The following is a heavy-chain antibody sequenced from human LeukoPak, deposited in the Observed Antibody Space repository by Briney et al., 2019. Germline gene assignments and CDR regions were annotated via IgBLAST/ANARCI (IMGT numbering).Heavy chain of an antibody. CDR1: RFTFSNYA. Sequence: GGSLRLSCAASRFTFSNYAMSWVRQAPGKGLEWVSAISGSGGSTFYADSVKGRFTISRDNSKNTLYLQMNTLRAEDTAVYYCAKAGYCFGGRCYGLDCWGQGTLVTVSS. V-gene: IGHV3-23*01. D-gene: IGHD2-15*01. CDR3: AKAGYCFGGRCYGLDC. CDR2: ISGSGGST. J-gene: IGHJ4*02.